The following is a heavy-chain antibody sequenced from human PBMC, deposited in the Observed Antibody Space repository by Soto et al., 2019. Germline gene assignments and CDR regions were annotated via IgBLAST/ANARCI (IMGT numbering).Heavy chain of an antibody. V-gene: IGHV1-69*13. CDR1: GGTFSSYA. Sequence: GASVKVSCKASGGTFSSYAISWVRQAPGQGLEWMGGIIPIFGTANYAQKFQGRVTITADESTSTAYMELSSLRSEDTAVYYCARVILGIVGATKDYYYGMDVWGQGTTVTVSS. CDR3: ARVILGIVGATKDYYYGMDV. D-gene: IGHD1-26*01. J-gene: IGHJ6*02. CDR2: IIPIFGTA.